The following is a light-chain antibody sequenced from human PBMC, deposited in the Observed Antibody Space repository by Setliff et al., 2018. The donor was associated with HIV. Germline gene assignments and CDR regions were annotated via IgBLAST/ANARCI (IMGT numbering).Light chain of an antibody. V-gene: IGLV1-51*02. Sequence: QSVLTQPPSVSAAPGQKVTISCSGSSSNIGSNYVSWYQHLPGTAPKLLIYENNKRPSGIPDRFSGSKSGTSATLGITGLQTGDEADYYCGTWNSSLSSGGGFGTGTKVTVL. CDR2: ENN. J-gene: IGLJ1*01. CDR3: GTWNSSLSSGGG. CDR1: SSNIGSNY.